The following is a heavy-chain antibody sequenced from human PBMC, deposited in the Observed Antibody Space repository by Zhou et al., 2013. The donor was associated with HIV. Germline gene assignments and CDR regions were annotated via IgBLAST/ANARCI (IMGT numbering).Heavy chain of an antibody. D-gene: IGHD3-10*01. CDR3: ARNLEMAIITPSYYFDY. CDR2: IIPIFGTE. Sequence: QVQLVQSGAEVKKPGSSVRVSCKASGFTFTNYAVSWVRQAPGQGLEWMGGIIPIFGTENYAQKFQGRVTITTDESTSTAFMELSSLRSEDTAVYYCARNLEMAIITPSYYFDYWGQGTLVTSPQ. CDR1: GFTFTNYA. J-gene: IGHJ4*02. V-gene: IGHV1-69*05.